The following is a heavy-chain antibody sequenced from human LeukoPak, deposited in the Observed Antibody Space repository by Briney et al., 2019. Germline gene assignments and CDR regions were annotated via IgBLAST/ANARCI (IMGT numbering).Heavy chain of an antibody. J-gene: IGHJ6*02. D-gene: IGHD2-2*01. V-gene: IGHV3-21*01. CDR2: ISSSSSYI. CDR3: ARDFGTSCYDCYYGMDV. CDR1: GFTFSGYA. Sequence: GGSLRLSCAASGFTFSGYAMNWVRQAPWKGLEWVSSISSSSSYIYYADSVKGRFTISRDNAKNSLYLQMNSLRAEDTAVYYCARDFGTSCYDCYYGMDVWGQGTTVTVSS.